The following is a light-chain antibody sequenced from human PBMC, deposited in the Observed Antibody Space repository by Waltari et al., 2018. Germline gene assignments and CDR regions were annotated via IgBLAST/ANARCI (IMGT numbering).Light chain of an antibody. CDR2: YAS. CDR3: QLYDSTHGFS. V-gene: IGKV3-20*01. Sequence: EIVLTQSPGTLSLSPGEGATLSCRASQRVANNYVAWYPQKPGQAPSLLIYYASSRATGVPDRISGSGSGTDFTLTLSRLEPEDFAVYFCQLYDSTHGFSFGQGTKLEIK. CDR1: QRVANNY. J-gene: IGKJ2*03.